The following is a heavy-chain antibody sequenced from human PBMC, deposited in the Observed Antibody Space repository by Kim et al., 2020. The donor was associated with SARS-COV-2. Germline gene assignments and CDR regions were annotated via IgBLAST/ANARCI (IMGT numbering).Heavy chain of an antibody. D-gene: IGHD5-18*01. V-gene: IGHV3-23*01. CDR1: RFSFSNYG. Sequence: GGSLRLSCAASRFSFSNYGMSWVRQAPGKGLEWVSAIGGSGGSTYYADSVKGRFTISRDNSKNTLYLQMNSLRAEDTAVYYCAKAPTGYSYGAFDYWGQGTLVTVSS. J-gene: IGHJ4*02. CDR3: AKAPTGYSYGAFDY. CDR2: IGGSGGST.